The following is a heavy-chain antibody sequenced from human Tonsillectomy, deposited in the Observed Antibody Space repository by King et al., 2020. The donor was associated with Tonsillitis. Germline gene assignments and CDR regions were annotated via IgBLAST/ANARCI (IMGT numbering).Heavy chain of an antibody. J-gene: IGHJ5*02. V-gene: IGHV3-23*04. CDR3: AKIVFGTMVRGGWFDP. Sequence: QLVQSGGGLVQPGGSLRLSCAASGFTFSSYAMSWVRQAPGKGLEWVSAISGSGGSTYYADSVKGRFTISRDNSKNTLYLQMNSLRAEDTAVYYCAKIVFGTMVRGGWFDPWGQGTLVTVSS. CDR2: ISGSGGST. D-gene: IGHD3-10*01. CDR1: GFTFSSYA.